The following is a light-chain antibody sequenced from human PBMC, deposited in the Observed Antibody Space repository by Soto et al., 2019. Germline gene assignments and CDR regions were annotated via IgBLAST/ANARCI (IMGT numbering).Light chain of an antibody. J-gene: IGKJ1*01. CDR3: QQYSTPPA. Sequence: DIVMTQSPDSLAVSLGERATINCKSSQSVLYSSNNKNYLAWYQQKPGQPPKLLIYWASTRESGVPDRFSGSGSGTDFTLTISSQQAEDVAVYYCQQYSTPPAFGQGTKVEIK. CDR1: QSVLYSSNNKNY. CDR2: WAS. V-gene: IGKV4-1*01.